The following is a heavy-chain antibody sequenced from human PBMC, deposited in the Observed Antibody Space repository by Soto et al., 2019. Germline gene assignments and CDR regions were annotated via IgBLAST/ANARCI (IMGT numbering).Heavy chain of an antibody. CDR3: AGTSPPYGSGSYLLDAFDI. J-gene: IGHJ3*02. CDR1: GGSISRYY. V-gene: IGHV4-4*07. CDR2: IYTRGST. D-gene: IGHD3-10*01. Sequence: PSATLSLTCTVSGGSISRYYWSWIRQPAGKGLECIGRIYTRGSTNYNPSLKSRVTISVDTSKNQFSLKLSSVTAADTGVYYCAGTSPPYGSGSYLLDAFDIWGQGTMVT.